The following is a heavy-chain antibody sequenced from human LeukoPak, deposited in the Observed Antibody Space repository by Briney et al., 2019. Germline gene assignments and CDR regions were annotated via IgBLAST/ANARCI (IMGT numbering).Heavy chain of an antibody. Sequence: GESLKISCKGSGDTFNTHWIDWVRQVPGKGLEWMGIIYPGDSDTRFGPSFEGQVTISADKSSNTAYLQWSSLTASDTAMYYCARHHRVYDAFDIWGQWTMVTVSS. J-gene: IGHJ3*02. CDR2: IYPGDSDT. V-gene: IGHV5-51*01. D-gene: IGHD6-6*01. CDR1: GDTFNTHW. CDR3: ARHHRVYDAFDI.